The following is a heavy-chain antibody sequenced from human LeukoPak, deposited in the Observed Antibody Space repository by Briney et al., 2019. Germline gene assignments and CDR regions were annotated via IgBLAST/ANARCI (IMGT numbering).Heavy chain of an antibody. CDR2: IIPILGIA. CDR3: ARSIRAGYGMDV. V-gene: IGHV1-69*04. CDR1: GGTFSSYA. D-gene: IGHD4/OR15-4a*01. J-gene: IGHJ6*02. Sequence: SVKVSCKASGGTFSSYAISWVRQAAGQGLEWMGRIIPILGIANYAQKFQGRVTITADKSTSTAYMELSSLRSEDTAVYCCARSIRAGYGMDVWGQGTTVTVSS.